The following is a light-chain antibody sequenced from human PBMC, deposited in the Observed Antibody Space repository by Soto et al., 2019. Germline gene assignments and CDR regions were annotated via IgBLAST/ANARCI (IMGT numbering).Light chain of an antibody. J-gene: IGLJ3*02. CDR2: TNN. CDR3: AAWDDSLDGWV. V-gene: IGLV1-44*01. Sequence: QLVLTQPPSASGTPGQRVTISCSGSSSNIGSNTVSWYQQLPGTAPQLLIYTNNQRPSGVPDRFSGSKSATSASLAISGLQSEDEADYYCAAWDDSLDGWVFGGGTKLTVL. CDR1: SSNIGSNT.